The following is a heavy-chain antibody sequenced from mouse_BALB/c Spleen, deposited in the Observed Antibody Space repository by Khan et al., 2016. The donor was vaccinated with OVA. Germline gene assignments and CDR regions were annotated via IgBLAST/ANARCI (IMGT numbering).Heavy chain of an antibody. CDR3: ARSLYYSFGYALDC. CDR1: GYSITSDYA. CDR2: ISSTGGT. D-gene: IGHD2-12*01. J-gene: IGHJ4*01. Sequence: EVQLQESGPGLVKPSQSLSLTCTVTGYSITSDYAWNWIRQFPGNKLEWMGYISSTGGTSYNPSLKSRISVTRDTSKNQFFLQLKSGTTEDTATYYCARSLYYSFGYALDCWGRGTSVTVSS. V-gene: IGHV3-2*02.